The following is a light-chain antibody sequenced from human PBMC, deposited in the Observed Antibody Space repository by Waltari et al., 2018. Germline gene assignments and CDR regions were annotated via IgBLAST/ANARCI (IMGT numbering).Light chain of an antibody. Sequence: QSVLTQPPSVSAAPGQKVTISCSGSSSNIWGNYVSWYHHLPGTAPKLLISDNNNRPARIPDRFSVSKSGTTATLAITGLQTGDEADYYCGTWDSGLNVVVFGDGTKLTVL. J-gene: IGLJ3*02. CDR2: DNN. CDR3: GTWDSGLNVVV. CDR1: SSNIWGNY. V-gene: IGLV1-51*01.